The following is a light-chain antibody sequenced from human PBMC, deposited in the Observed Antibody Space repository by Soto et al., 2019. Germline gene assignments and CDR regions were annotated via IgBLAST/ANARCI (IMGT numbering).Light chain of an antibody. CDR1: QSISSS. CDR3: QQYNNWPKT. V-gene: IGKV3-15*01. Sequence: EIVMTQSPATLSVSPGERATLSCRASQSISSSLAWYQQIPGQAPRLLIYGTTTRAAGVPSRFSGSGSGAEFTLTISSLQSEDFAFYYCQQYNNWPKTFGQGTKVEIK. CDR2: GTT. J-gene: IGKJ1*01.